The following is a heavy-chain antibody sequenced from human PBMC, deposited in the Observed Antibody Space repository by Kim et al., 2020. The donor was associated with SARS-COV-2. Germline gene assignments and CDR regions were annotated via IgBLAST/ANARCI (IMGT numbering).Heavy chain of an antibody. CDR1: GFTFSDYY. CDR3: ARGGRYSSTHFDY. CDR2: ISSSSSYT. D-gene: IGHD6-13*01. V-gene: IGHV3-11*05. J-gene: IGHJ4*02. Sequence: GGSRRLSCAASGFTFSDYYMSWIRQAPGKGLEWVSYISSSSSYTNYADSVKGRFTISRDNAKNSLYLQMNSLRAEDTAVYYCARGGRYSSTHFDYWGQGTLVTVSS.